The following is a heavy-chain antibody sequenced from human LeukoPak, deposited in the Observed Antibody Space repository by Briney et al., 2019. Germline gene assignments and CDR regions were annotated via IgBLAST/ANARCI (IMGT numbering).Heavy chain of an antibody. CDR1: GGSISSNSYY. CDR3: ARDRHYYGSGSYQGLNWFDP. Sequence: SETLSLTCTVSGGSISSNSYYWSWIRQPPGKGLEWIGYIYYSGSTNYNPSLKSRVTISVDTSKNQFSLKLSSVTAADTAVYYCARDRHYYGSGSYQGLNWFDPWGQGTLVTVSS. V-gene: IGHV4-61*01. J-gene: IGHJ5*02. D-gene: IGHD3-10*01. CDR2: IYYSGST.